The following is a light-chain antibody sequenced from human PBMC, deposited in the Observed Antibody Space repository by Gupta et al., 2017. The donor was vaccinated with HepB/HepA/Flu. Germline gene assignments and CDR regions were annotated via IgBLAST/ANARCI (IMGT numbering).Light chain of an antibody. CDR3: AASDDSLNVI. CDR1: TSNIGSNS. CDR2: NNN. J-gene: IGLJ2*01. V-gene: IGLV1-44*01. Sequence: QSVLTQPPSASGTPGQRVTISCSGSTSNIGSNSVGWYQQLPGTPTKVLIYNNNPRPSGAHGRSSGSNAGTAASLAISGLQSEEEADYYCAASDDSLNVIFGGGTKLTVL.